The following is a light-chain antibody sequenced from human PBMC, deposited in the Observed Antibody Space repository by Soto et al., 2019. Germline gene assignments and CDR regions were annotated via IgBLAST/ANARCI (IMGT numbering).Light chain of an antibody. V-gene: IGLV1-44*01. Sequence: QSVLTQPPSASGTPGQTVTISCSGSSSNIGDNPVNWYQQLPGAAPKLLIYINDQRPSGVPDRFSGSKSGTSASLAISGLQPADEADYYCAAWDDSLNALFGTGTKLTVL. CDR2: IND. CDR3: AAWDDSLNAL. CDR1: SSNIGDNP. J-gene: IGLJ1*01.